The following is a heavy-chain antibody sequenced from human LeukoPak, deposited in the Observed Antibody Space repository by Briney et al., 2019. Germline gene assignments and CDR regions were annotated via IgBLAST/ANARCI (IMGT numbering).Heavy chain of an antibody. V-gene: IGHV3-23*01. CDR3: AKNESMVRGVTTFDT. CDR1: GFIFSSSA. CDR2: ISGSGGST. D-gene: IGHD3-10*01. Sequence: GGSLRLACAASGFIFSSSAMSWVRQAPGKGLEWVSAISGSGGSTYYADSMKGRFTISRDNSKNTLFLLMNSLRSDDTAVYYCAKNESMVRGVTTFDTWGQGTMVTVSS. J-gene: IGHJ3*02.